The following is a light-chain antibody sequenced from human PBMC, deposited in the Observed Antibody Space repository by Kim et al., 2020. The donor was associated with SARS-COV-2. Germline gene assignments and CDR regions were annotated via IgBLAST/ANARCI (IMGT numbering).Light chain of an antibody. CDR2: GNG. CDR1: SSNIGAGRN. CDR3: QSYDTSLSVYVV. V-gene: IGLV1-40*01. J-gene: IGLJ2*01. Sequence: QSVLTQPPSVSGAPGQRVTISCTGSSSNIGAGRNVHWYQQLPGTAPKLVLYGNGNRPSGVPDRFSGSKSGTSASLAITGLQAEDEADYYCQSYDTSLSVYVVFGGGTPLTVL.